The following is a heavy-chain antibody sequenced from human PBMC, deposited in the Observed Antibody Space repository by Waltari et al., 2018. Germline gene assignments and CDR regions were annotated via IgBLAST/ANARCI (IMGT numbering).Heavy chain of an antibody. CDR2: INPKMGGT. CDR1: GYTFTGYY. Sequence: QVQLVQSGAEVKKPEASVKVSCKASGYTFTGYYLHWVRPAPGQGHEWKGWINPKMGGTNDAQTFQGRVTMTRDTSISKAYMEPSRLRSDDTAVYYGSRVASSSHYWVSDYWGQGTLVTGSS. V-gene: IGHV1-2*02. J-gene: IGHJ4*02. CDR3: SRVASSSHYWVSDY. D-gene: IGHD6-19*01.